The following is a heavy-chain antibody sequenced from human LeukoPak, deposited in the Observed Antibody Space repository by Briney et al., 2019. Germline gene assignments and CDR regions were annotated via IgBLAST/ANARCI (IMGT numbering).Heavy chain of an antibody. CDR1: GGSISRYY. J-gene: IGHJ4*02. CDR2: IYYSGSS. D-gene: IGHD4-17*01. CDR3: ARHLLGGYGDYLAVFDY. V-gene: IGHV4-59*08. Sequence: SETLSLTCTVSGGSISRYYWSWIRQPPGKGLEWIGYIYYSGSSNYNPSLKSRVTISVDTSKNQFSLKLSSVTAADTAGYYCARHLLGGYGDYLAVFDYWGQGTLVTVSS.